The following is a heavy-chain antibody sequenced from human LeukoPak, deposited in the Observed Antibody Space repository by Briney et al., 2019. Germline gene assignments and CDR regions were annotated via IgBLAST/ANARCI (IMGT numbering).Heavy chain of an antibody. CDR3: AKGGLKWLLHGSTDY. J-gene: IGHJ4*02. CDR1: GFTFSSYA. V-gene: IGHV3-23*01. D-gene: IGHD3-22*01. Sequence: PGGSLRLSCAASGFTFSSYAMSWVRQAPGKGLEWVSAISGSGGSTYYADSVKGRFTISRDNSKNTLYLQTNSLRAEDTAVYYCAKGGLKWLLHGSTDYWGQGTLVTVSS. CDR2: ISGSGGST.